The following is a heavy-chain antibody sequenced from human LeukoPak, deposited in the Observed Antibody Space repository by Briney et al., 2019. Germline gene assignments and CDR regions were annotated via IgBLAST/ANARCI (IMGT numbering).Heavy chain of an antibody. CDR3: ATANAAYYYDSSGALDY. D-gene: IGHD3-22*01. J-gene: IGHJ4*02. CDR2: FDPEDGET. Sequence: ASVKGSCKVSGYTLTELSMHWVRQAPGKGLEWMGGFDPEDGETIYAQKFQGRVTMTEDTSTDTAYMELSSLRSEDTAVYYCATANAAYYYDSSGALDYWGQGTLATVSS. CDR1: GYTLTELS. V-gene: IGHV1-24*01.